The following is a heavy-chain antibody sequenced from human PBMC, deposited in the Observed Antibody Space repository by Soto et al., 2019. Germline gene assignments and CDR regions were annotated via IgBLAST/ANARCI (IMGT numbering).Heavy chain of an antibody. D-gene: IGHD5-18*01. CDR1: GATLNTFINYG. V-gene: IGHV1-69*13. CDR3: ARGIQLWPITYYFDY. CDR2: IIPVFGAA. Sequence: SVKVSCKASGATLNTFINYGITWVRQAPGQGLEWMGGIIPVFGAANHAQKFQDRVTISADESTRTVNMELSSLTSEDTAVYYCARGIQLWPITYYFDYWGQGTLVTVSS. J-gene: IGHJ4*02.